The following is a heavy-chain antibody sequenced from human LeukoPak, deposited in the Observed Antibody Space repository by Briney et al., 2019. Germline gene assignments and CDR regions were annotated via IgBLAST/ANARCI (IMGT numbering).Heavy chain of an antibody. J-gene: IGHJ4*02. Sequence: SETLSLTWAVYGGSFSGYYWSWIRQPPGKGLEWIGEINHSGRTNYNPSLKSRLTISVDTSKNQFSLRLSSVTAADTAMYYCARANLLGYCTNGVCPGGGLPFDYWGQGTLVSVSS. CDR1: GGSFSGYY. CDR2: INHSGRT. CDR3: ARANLLGYCTNGVCPGGGLPFDY. V-gene: IGHV4-34*01. D-gene: IGHD2-8*01.